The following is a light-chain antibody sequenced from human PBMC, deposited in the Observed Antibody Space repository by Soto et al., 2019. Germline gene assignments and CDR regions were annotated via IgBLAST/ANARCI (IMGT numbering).Light chain of an antibody. V-gene: IGLV1-47*01. Sequence: QSVLTQPPSASGTPGQRVTISCSGSSSNIGSNYVYWYQQLPGTAPKLLIYRNNQRPSGVPDRFSGSKSGTSASLAISGLRSEDEADYYSAAWDDSLSGDVVFGGGTKLPVL. CDR2: RNN. J-gene: IGLJ2*01. CDR3: AAWDDSLSGDVV. CDR1: SSNIGSNY.